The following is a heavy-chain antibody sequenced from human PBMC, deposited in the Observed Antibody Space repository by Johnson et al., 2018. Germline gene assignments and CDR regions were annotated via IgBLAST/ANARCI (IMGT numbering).Heavy chain of an antibody. J-gene: IGHJ6*02. V-gene: IGHV3-30*03. D-gene: IGHD4-17*01. CDR1: GFTFSSYG. CDR2: ISYDGSNK. Sequence: QVQLVQSGGGLVQPGRSLRLSCAASGFTFSSYGMHWVRQAPGKGLEWVAVISYDGSNKYYADSVKGRFTISRDNSKNTLYLQMNSLRAEDTAVYYCTTDDYGGQLYYYYYGMDGWGQGTTVTVSS. CDR3: TTDDYGGQLYYYYYGMDG.